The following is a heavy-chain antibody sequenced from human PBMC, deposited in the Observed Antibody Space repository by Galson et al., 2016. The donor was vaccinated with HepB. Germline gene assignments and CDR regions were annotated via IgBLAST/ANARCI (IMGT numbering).Heavy chain of an antibody. Sequence: SLRLSCAASGFTFGRYAMSWVRQAPGKGLEWVSYISDTGRTTNYADSVKGRFTTSRDNVKKLLYLQMNSLGAEDTAVYYCARDGVRDYDSSGYYHYWYFDLWGRGTLVTVSS. CDR2: ISDTGRTT. J-gene: IGHJ2*01. V-gene: IGHV3-48*03. CDR1: GFTFGRYA. D-gene: IGHD3-22*01. CDR3: ARDGVRDYDSSGYYHYWYFDL.